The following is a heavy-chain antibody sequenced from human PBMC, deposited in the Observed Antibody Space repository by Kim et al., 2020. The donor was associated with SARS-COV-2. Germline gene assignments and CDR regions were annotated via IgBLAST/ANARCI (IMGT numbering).Heavy chain of an antibody. Sequence: SETLSLTCTVSGGSISSSSYYWGWIRQPPGKGLEWIGSIYYSGSTYYNPSLKSRVTISVDTSKNQFSLKLSSVTAADTAVYYCARQRVSDENSYGYGPSYWGQGTLVTVSS. V-gene: IGHV4-39*01. J-gene: IGHJ4*02. CDR2: IYYSGST. D-gene: IGHD5-18*01. CDR3: ARQRVSDENSYGYGPSY. CDR1: GGSISSSSYY.